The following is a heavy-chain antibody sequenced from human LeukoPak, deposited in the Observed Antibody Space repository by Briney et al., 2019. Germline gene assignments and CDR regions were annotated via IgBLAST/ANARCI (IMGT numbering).Heavy chain of an antibody. CDR1: GFTFSSYA. CDR2: ISSSSSTI. D-gene: IGHD6-13*01. V-gene: IGHV3-48*04. Sequence: GGSLRLSCAASGFTFSSYAMHWVRQAPGKGLEWVSYISSSSSTIYYADSVRGRFTISRDNAKNSLYLQMDGLRVEDTAVFYCAREYSSSWFNWYFDLWGRGTLVTVSS. CDR3: AREYSSSWFNWYFDL. J-gene: IGHJ2*01.